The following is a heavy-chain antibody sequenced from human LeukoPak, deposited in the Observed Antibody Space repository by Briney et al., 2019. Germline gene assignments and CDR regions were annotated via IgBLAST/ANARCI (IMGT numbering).Heavy chain of an antibody. Sequence: PGRSLRLSCAASGFTFSSYGMHWVRQAPGKGLEWVAAIWYDGSNKYYADSVKGRFTISRDNSKNTLYLQMNSLRAEDTAVYYCARDEGLTGYSSSWYYFDYWGQGTLVTVSS. J-gene: IGHJ4*02. D-gene: IGHD6-13*01. CDR2: IWYDGSNK. V-gene: IGHV3-33*01. CDR1: GFTFSSYG. CDR3: ARDEGLTGYSSSWYYFDY.